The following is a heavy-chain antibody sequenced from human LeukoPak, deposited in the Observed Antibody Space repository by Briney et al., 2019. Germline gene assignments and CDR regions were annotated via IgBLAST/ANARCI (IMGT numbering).Heavy chain of an antibody. J-gene: IGHJ4*02. D-gene: IGHD6-19*01. CDR3: ARQWLISPLFDY. Sequence: SETLSLTCAVYGGSFSGYYWSWIRQPPGKGLEWIGEINHSGSTNYNPSLRSRVTVSVHTSKNQLSLKLSSVTAADTAAYYCARQWLISPLFDYWGQGTLVTVSS. V-gene: IGHV4-34*01. CDR2: INHSGST. CDR1: GGSFSGYY.